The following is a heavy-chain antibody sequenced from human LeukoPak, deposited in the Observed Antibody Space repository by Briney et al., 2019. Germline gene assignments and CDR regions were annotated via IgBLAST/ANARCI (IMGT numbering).Heavy chain of an antibody. V-gene: IGHV1-2*02. J-gene: IGHJ6*03. D-gene: IGHD2-21*01. CDR2: INPNSGGT. Sequence: ASVKVSCKASGYTFTGYYMHWVRQAPGQGLEWMGWINPNSGGTSYAQKFQGRVTMTRDTSISTAHMELSRLRSDDTAVYSCASIPGGGSSYYYYMDVWGKGTTVTVSS. CDR1: GYTFTGYY. CDR3: ASIPGGGSSYYYYMDV.